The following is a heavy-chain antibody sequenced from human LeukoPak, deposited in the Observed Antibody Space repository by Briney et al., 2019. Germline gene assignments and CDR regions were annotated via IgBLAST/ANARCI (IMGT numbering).Heavy chain of an antibody. D-gene: IGHD3-16*01. V-gene: IGHV4-59*01. CDR1: GGSISSCY. J-gene: IGHJ5*02. Sequence: PSETLSLTCTVSGGSISSCYRSWIRQPPGKGLEWIGYIYYSGSTNYNPSLKSRVTISVDTSKNQFSLKLSSVTAADTAVYYCARVQGGDPEKPYNWFDPWGQGTLVTVSS. CDR3: ARVQGGDPEKPYNWFDP. CDR2: IYYSGST.